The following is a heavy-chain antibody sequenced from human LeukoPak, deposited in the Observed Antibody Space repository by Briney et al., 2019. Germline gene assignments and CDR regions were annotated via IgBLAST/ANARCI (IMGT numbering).Heavy chain of an antibody. J-gene: IGHJ4*02. CDR2: IIPIFGTA. D-gene: IGHD5-18*01. V-gene: IGHV1-69*05. CDR1: RGTLSSYA. CDR3: ARVADTAMEYYFDY. Sequence: ASVKVSCKASRGTLSSYAISWVRQAPGQGLEWMGRIIPIFGTANYAQKFQGRVTITTDESTSTAYMELSSLRSEDTAVYYCARVADTAMEYYFDYWAQGTLVTVSS.